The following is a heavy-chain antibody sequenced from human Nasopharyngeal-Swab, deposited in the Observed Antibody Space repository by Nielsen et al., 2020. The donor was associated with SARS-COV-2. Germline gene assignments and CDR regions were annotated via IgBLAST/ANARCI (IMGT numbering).Heavy chain of an antibody. CDR2: ISGSGGST. CDR1: GFTFSSYA. CDR3: AKGSPPRGYSYGYSY. J-gene: IGHJ4*02. V-gene: IGHV3-23*01. Sequence: GESLKISCAASGFTFSSYAMSWVRQAPGKGLEWVSAISGSGGSTYYADSVKGRFTISRDNSKNTLYLQMNSLRAEDTAVYYCAKGSPPRGYSYGYSYWGQGTLVTVSS. D-gene: IGHD5-18*01.